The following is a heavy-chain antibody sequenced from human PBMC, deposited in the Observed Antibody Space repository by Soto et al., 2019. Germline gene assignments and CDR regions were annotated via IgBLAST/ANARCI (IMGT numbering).Heavy chain of an antibody. D-gene: IGHD3-10*01. V-gene: IGHV1-18*04. CDR1: GYTFSRYA. Sequence: QVQLVQSGAEVKKPGASVKVSCQASGYTFSRYAITWVRQAPGPGLEWMGWITTYNGNTDYEQKVQGMVTMTTDTSTSTAYMELRSLRSDDPAVYYCSRVRPFGELYSAYWGPGTLVTVSS. CDR3: SRVRPFGELYSAY. J-gene: IGHJ4*02. CDR2: ITTYNGNT.